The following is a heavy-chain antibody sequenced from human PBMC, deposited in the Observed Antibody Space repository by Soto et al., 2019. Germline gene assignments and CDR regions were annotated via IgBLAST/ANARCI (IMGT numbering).Heavy chain of an antibody. CDR1: GGTFSSYA. Sequence: QVQLVQSGAEVKKPGSSMKVSCKASGGTFSSYAISWVRQAPGQGLEWMGGIIPLFGTSNYAQKFQGRVTITADESTRTAYMELSSLRSEDTGVYYCESAHLVGTLGGGYYYGMDVWGQGTTVSVSS. D-gene: IGHD2-8*02. CDR2: IIPLFGTS. CDR3: ESAHLVGTLGGGYYYGMDV. J-gene: IGHJ6*02. V-gene: IGHV1-69*01.